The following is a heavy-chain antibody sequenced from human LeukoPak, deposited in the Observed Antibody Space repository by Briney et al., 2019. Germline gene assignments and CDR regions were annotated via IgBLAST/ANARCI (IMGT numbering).Heavy chain of an antibody. D-gene: IGHD3/OR15-3a*01. Sequence: PGGSLRLSCAASGFTFSSYSMNWVRQAPGKGLEWVAVIWYDGSNKYYADSVKGRFTISRDISKNTLYLQMNSLRAEDTAVYYCARHKDWTFDYWGQGTLVTVSS. CDR1: GFTFSSYS. CDR2: IWYDGSNK. J-gene: IGHJ4*02. V-gene: IGHV3-33*08. CDR3: ARHKDWTFDY.